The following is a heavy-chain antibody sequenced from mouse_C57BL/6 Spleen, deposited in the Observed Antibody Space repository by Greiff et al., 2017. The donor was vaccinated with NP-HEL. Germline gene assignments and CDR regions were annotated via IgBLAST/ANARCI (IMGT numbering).Heavy chain of an antibody. CDR1: GFTFSSYA. Sequence: EVHLVESGGGLVKPGGSLKLSCAASGFTFSSYAMSWVRQTPEKRLEWVATISDGGSYTYYPDNVKGRFTISRDNAKNNLYLQMSHLKSEDTAMYYCARSFSYWYFDVWGTGTTVTVSS. CDR3: ARSFSYWYFDV. V-gene: IGHV5-4*01. CDR2: ISDGGSYT. J-gene: IGHJ1*03.